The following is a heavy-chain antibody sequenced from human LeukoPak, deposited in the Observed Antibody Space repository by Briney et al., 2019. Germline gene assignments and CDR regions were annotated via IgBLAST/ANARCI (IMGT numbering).Heavy chain of an antibody. CDR3: ARVYQEDYMDV. Sequence: SQTLSLTCTVSGGSISSGSYYWSWIRQPAGKGLEWIGRIYTSGSTNYNPSLKSRVTISVDTSKNQFSLKLSSVTAADTAVYYCARVYQEDYMDVWGKGTTVTISS. CDR1: GGSISSGSYY. D-gene: IGHD2-2*01. CDR2: IYTSGST. V-gene: IGHV4-61*02. J-gene: IGHJ6*03.